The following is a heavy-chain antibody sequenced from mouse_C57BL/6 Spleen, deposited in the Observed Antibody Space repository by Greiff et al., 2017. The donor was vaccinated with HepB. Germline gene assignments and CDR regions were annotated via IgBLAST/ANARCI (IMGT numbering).Heavy chain of an antibody. Sequence: VKVVESGAELARPGASVKLSCKASGYTFTSYGISWVKQRTGQGLEWIGEIYPRSGNTYYNEKFKGKATLTADKSPSTAYMELRSLTSEDPAVYFCEGTAQATSFAYWGQGTLVTVSA. D-gene: IGHD3-2*02. CDR2: IYPRSGNT. V-gene: IGHV1-81*01. J-gene: IGHJ3*01. CDR3: EGTAQATSFAY. CDR1: GYTFTSYG.